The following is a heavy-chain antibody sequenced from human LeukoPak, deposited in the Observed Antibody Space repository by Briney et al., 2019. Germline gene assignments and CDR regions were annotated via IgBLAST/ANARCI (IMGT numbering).Heavy chain of an antibody. J-gene: IGHJ3*02. V-gene: IGHV4-59*01. CDR2: MYYIGST. CDR3: ARVLITENAFDI. D-gene: IGHD1-20*01. CDR1: GGSISSYY. Sequence: SETLSLTCTVSGGSISSYYWSWIRQPPGKGLEWIGYMYYIGSTNYNPSLKSRATISIDTSKNQFSLKLSSVTDAHTAFYYCARVLITENAFDIWGQGTMVTVSS.